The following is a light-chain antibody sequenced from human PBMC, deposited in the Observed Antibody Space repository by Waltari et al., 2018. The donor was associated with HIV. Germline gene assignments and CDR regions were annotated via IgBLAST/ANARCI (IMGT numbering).Light chain of an antibody. V-gene: IGLV2-8*01. CDR3: SSYAGSSDRV. J-gene: IGLJ2*01. CDR1: SSDVGGYYY. Sequence: SALTQPPSASGSPGQSVTISCTGTSSDVGGYYYVSWYQQHPGKAPKLMIYEVNKRPSGVPERFSGSKSGTTATLTVSGLQAEDEADYYCSSYAGSSDRVFGGGTKLTVL. CDR2: EVN.